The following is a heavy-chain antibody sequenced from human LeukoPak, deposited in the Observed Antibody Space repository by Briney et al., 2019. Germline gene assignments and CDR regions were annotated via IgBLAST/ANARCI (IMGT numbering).Heavy chain of an antibody. CDR1: GFTFSSYS. CDR3: ARGADGVSSNSRGWFDP. J-gene: IGHJ5*02. D-gene: IGHD2-15*01. Sequence: PGGSLRLSCAASGFTFSSYSMNWVRQAPGKGLEWVSSISSSSSYIYYADSVKGRFTISRDNAKNSLYLQMNSLRAEDTAVYSCARGADGVSSNSRGWFDPWGQGTLVTVST. CDR2: ISSSSSYI. V-gene: IGHV3-21*01.